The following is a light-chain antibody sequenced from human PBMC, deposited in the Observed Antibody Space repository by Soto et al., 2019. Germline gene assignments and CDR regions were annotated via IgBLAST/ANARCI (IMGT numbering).Light chain of an antibody. J-gene: IGKJ2*01. CDR3: MQAVQPPRT. Sequence: DIVMTQSPLSLPVTPGEPASISCRSSQSLLHSNGYNYLDWYLQKPGQSPQLLIYAGSNRASGVPDRFSGSGSATDFTLKISRVEAEDVGTYYCMQAVQPPRTFGPETKLEVK. CDR1: QSLLHSNGYNY. V-gene: IGKV2-28*01. CDR2: AGS.